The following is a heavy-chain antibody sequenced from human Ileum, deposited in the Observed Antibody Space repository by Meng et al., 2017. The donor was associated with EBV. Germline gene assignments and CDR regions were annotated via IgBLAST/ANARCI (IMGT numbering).Heavy chain of an antibody. CDR3: VRTLERGDY. D-gene: IGHD5-24*01. CDR1: GSSFTNYE. CDR2: MNPKTGTA. V-gene: IGHV1-8*01. Sequence: VHLVPPGSGLKRRGAQVKVSCKAAGSSFTNYEISGVRQATGQGLEWMGWMNPKTGTAHYAQKFQGRVSMTRDTSITTAYMELSSLTSEDTAVYYCVRTLERGDYWGQGTLVTVSS. J-gene: IGHJ4*02.